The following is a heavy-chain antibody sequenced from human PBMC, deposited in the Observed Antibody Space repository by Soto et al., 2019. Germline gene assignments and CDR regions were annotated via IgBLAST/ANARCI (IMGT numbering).Heavy chain of an antibody. CDR1: GGSISSYY. V-gene: IGHV4-59*01. CDR2: IYYSGST. Sequence: PSETLSLTCTVSGGSISSYYWSWIRQPPGKGLEWIGYIYYSGSTNYNPSLKSRVTISVDTSKNQFSLKLSSVTAADTAVYYCARASDYDFWLYYFDYWGQGTLVTVSS. D-gene: IGHD3-3*01. J-gene: IGHJ4*02. CDR3: ARASDYDFWLYYFDY.